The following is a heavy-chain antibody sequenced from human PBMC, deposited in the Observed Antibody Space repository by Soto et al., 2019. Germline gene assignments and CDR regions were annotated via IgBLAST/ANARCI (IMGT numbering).Heavy chain of an antibody. CDR1: GCSFTNYG. J-gene: IGHJ5*02. CDR3: ERDFYQSGTYWKDCFDH. V-gene: IGHV1-18*01. CDR2: IGIESGWT. D-gene: IGHD3-10*01. Sequence: DSVNVSCKASGCSFTNYGISWVRQAPGQGLEWMGWIGIESGWTNYARNYARKFQGRLTMTTDTSTTTVYMELRSLRSDDTAVYFCERDFYQSGTYWKDCFDHWGKGTL.